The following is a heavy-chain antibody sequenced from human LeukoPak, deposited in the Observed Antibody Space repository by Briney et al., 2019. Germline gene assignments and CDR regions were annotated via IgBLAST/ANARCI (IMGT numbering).Heavy chain of an antibody. CDR2: IYHSGST. V-gene: IGHV4-30-2*01. J-gene: IGHJ4*02. D-gene: IGHD4-17*01. Sequence: PSETLSLTCAVSGGSISSGGYSWSWIRQPPGKGLEWIGCIYHSGSTYYNPSLKSRVTISVDRSKNQFSLKLSSVTAADTAVYYCARGHGDYPFDYWGQGTLVTVSS. CDR3: ARGHGDYPFDY. CDR1: GGSISSGGYS.